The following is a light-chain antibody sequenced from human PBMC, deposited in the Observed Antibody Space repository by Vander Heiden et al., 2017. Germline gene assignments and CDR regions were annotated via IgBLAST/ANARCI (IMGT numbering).Light chain of an antibody. CDR2: GSS. CDR3: QQSAFSPWT. V-gene: IGKV3-20*01. CDR1: QIFSSAY. Sequence: EIVLTQSPGTLALSPGERATLSCRASQIFSSAYLAWYQQKPGQAPRLVIHGSSKRATGIPVRFSGSGSGTDFTLTISRLEPEDFAVYYCQQSAFSPWTFGQGTKVEIK. J-gene: IGKJ1*01.